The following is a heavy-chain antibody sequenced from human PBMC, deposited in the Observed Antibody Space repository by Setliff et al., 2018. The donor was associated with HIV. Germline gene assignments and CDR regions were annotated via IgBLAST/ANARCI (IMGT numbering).Heavy chain of an antibody. J-gene: IGHJ4*02. CDR1: GGSINSSLYY. D-gene: IGHD3-22*01. Sequence: PSETLSLTCTVPGGSINSSLYYWAWIRQPPGKGLEWIGNMYYSGSIFYKPSLKSRVTISVDTSKNQFSLKLSSVTAADTAVYYCARATYYDSSGVFDYWGQGTLVTVSS. V-gene: IGHV4-39*07. CDR2: MYYSGSI. CDR3: ARATYYDSSGVFDY.